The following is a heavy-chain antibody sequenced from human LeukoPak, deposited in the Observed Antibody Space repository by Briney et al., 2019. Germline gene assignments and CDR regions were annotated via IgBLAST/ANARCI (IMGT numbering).Heavy chain of an antibody. CDR1: GFTVSSYS. V-gene: IGHV3-48*02. CDR3: ARDPGLDY. CDR2: ISSSSNTI. Sequence: GGSLRLSCAASGFTVSSYSMNWVRQAPGKGLEWVSYISSSSNTIYYADSVKGRFTISRDNAKNSLYLQVNSLRDEDTAVYYCARDPGLDYWGQGTLVTVSS. J-gene: IGHJ4*02.